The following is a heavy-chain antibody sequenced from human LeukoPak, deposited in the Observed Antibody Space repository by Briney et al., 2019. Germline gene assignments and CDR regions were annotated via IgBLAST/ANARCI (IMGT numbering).Heavy chain of an antibody. CDR1: GFTSSNYA. V-gene: IGHV3-30-3*01. CDR2: ISSDESDK. J-gene: IGHJ6*02. CDR3: ARDISGWHSGGYFRMDV. Sequence: GRSLRLSCAASGFTSSNYAMHWVRQAPGKGLEWVAFISSDESDKYYADSVKGRFTISRDNSKNTLYLQMNSLRAEDTAVYYCARDISGWHSGGYFRMDVWGQGTTVTVSS. D-gene: IGHD6-19*01.